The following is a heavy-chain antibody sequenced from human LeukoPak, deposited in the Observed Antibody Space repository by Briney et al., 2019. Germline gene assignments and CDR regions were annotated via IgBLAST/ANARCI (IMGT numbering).Heavy chain of an antibody. D-gene: IGHD1-1*01. V-gene: IGHV4-38-2*02. CDR3: ARVLTTGTTNYYYYMDV. CDR2: IYHSGST. J-gene: IGHJ6*03. Sequence: PSETLSLTCTVSGYSISSGYYWVWIRQPPGKGLEWIGSIYHSGSTYYNPSLKSRVTISVDTSKNQLSLKLSSVTAADTAVYYCARVLTTGTTNYYYYMDVWGKGTTVTVSS. CDR1: GYSISSGYY.